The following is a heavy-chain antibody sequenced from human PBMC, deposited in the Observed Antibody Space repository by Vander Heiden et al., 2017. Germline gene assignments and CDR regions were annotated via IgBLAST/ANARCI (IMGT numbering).Heavy chain of an antibody. V-gene: IGHV3-53*01. CDR3: TRDPGVQIFESPLYGMDV. J-gene: IGHJ6*02. CDR1: GFSVSNYY. CDR2: IYNAGIT. D-gene: IGHD3-3*01. Sequence: EVQLVESGGGLIQPGGSLRLSCAASGFSVSNYYMNWVRQAQGKGREWASVIYNAGITYYAYSVKGRFTISRDDSKNTLFLQMNSLRVEDTAVYYCTRDPGVQIFESPLYGMDVWGQGTTVTVSS.